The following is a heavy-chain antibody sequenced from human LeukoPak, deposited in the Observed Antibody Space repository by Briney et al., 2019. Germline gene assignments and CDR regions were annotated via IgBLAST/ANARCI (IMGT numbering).Heavy chain of an antibody. CDR3: ARDSAVPAAIPEYFQH. CDR2: INPNSGGT. J-gene: IGHJ1*01. Sequence: ASVKVSCKASGYTFTGYYMHWERQAPGQGLEWMGWINPNSGGTNYAQKFQGRVTMTRDTSISTAYMELSRLRSDDTAVYYCARDSAVPAAIPEYFQHWGQGTLVTVSS. V-gene: IGHV1-2*02. CDR1: GYTFTGYY. D-gene: IGHD2-2*01.